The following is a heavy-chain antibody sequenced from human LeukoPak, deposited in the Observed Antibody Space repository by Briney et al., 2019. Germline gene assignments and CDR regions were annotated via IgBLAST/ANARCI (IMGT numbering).Heavy chain of an antibody. CDR2: IWYDGSNK. J-gene: IGHJ4*02. V-gene: IGHV3-33*01. CDR3: ARGAYYYDSSGYYTY. D-gene: IGHD3-22*01. Sequence: GGSLRLSCAASGFAFSSYGMPWVRQAPGKGLEWVAVIWYDGSNKYYADSVKGRFTISRDNSKNTLYLQMNSLRAEDTAVYYCARGAYYYDSSGYYTYWGQGTLVTVSS. CDR1: GFAFSSYG.